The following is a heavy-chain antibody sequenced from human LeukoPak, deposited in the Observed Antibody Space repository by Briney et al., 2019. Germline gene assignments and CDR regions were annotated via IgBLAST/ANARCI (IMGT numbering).Heavy chain of an antibody. Sequence: SETLSLTCTVSGGSISSYYWSWIRQPPGKGLEWIGYIYYSGSTNYNPSLKSRVTISVDTSKNQFSLKLSSVTAADTAVDYCARLNYDFWREWYYYYMDVWGKGTTVAVSS. D-gene: IGHD3-3*01. V-gene: IGHV4-59*01. J-gene: IGHJ6*03. CDR2: IYYSGST. CDR1: GGSISSYY. CDR3: ARLNYDFWREWYYYYMDV.